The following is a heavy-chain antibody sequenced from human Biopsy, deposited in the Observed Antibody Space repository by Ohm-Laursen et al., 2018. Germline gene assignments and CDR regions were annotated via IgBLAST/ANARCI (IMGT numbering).Heavy chain of an antibody. CDR2: IFYSGTT. D-gene: IGHD3-10*01. J-gene: IGHJ6*02. CDR3: ARAYYYGAGSFYSPWMEV. Sequence: SQTLSLTCTVSGASVNTFDFYWAWIRQPPGKGLEWIGYIFYSGTTKYNPSLQRRVRLSLDTANNQFSLTLRSVSAADTATYYCARAYYYGAGSFYSPWMEVWGQGITVSVS. V-gene: IGHV4-61*08. CDR1: GASVNTFDFY.